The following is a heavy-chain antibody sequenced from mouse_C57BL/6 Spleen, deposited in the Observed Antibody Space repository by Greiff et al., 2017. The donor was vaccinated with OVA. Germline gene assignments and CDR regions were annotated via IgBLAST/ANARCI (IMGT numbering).Heavy chain of an antibody. CDR3: ARDDGYFDV. Sequence: EVKLMESEGGLVQPGSSMKLSCTASGFTVSDYYMAWVRQVPEKGLEWVANINYDGSSTYYLDSLKSRFIISRDNAKNILYLQMSSLKSEDTATYYCARDDGYFDVWGTGTTVTVSS. V-gene: IGHV5-16*01. CDR2: INYDGSST. J-gene: IGHJ1*03. CDR1: GFTVSDYY.